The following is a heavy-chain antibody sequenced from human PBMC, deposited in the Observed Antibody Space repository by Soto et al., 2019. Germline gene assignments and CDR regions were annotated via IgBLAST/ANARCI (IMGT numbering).Heavy chain of an antibody. CDR2: ISAYNGNT. D-gene: IGHD3-22*01. CDR1: GYTFTSYG. J-gene: IGHJ6*02. V-gene: IGHV1-18*04. Sequence: AAVKVSCKASGYTFTSYGISWVRQAPGQGLEGMGWISAYNGNTNYAQKLQGRVTMTTDTSTSTAYMELRSLRSDDTAVYYCARVDYYDSSGYYYDPFGYYGMDVWGQGTTVTVSS. CDR3: ARVDYYDSSGYYYDPFGYYGMDV.